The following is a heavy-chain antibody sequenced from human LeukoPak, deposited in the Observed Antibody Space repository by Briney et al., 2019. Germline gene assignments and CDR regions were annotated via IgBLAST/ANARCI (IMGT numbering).Heavy chain of an antibody. D-gene: IGHD3-3*01. Sequence: SETLSLTCTVSGGSISSSSYYWGWLRQPPGTGLEWMGSIYYSGSTYYNPSLKSRVTISVDTSKNQFSLKLSSVTAADTAVYYCARVWHRYYDFWSGYYFDYWGQGTLVTVSS. CDR2: IYYSGST. CDR3: ARVWHRYYDFWSGYYFDY. J-gene: IGHJ4*02. CDR1: GGSISSSSYY. V-gene: IGHV4-39*07.